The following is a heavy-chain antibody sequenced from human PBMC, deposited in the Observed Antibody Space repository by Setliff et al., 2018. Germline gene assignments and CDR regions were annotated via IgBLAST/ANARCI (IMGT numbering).Heavy chain of an antibody. CDR3: ASRTTGPGGWFEF. Sequence: SETLSLTCTVSGASIINNNYYWGWIRQPPGKGLEWIGTIYYSGTTYYNPSLKSRVTIPIDTSKNQFSLNLNSVTAADTAVYYCASRTTGPGGWFEFWGQGSLVTVSS. J-gene: IGHJ5*01. V-gene: IGHV4-39*01. CDR2: IYYSGTT. D-gene: IGHD1-1*01. CDR1: GASIINNNYY.